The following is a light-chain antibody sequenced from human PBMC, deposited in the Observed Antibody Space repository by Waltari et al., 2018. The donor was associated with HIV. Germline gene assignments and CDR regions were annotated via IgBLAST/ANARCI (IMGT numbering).Light chain of an antibody. CDR2: DVS. Sequence: QSALTQPASVSGSPGQSITISCTGTSSDVGGYNYVSWYQQHPGKAPKLMIYDVSNRPSWVSIRFSGSKSGNTASLTISGLQAEDEADYYCSSYTSSSTLEVFGTGTKVTVL. V-gene: IGLV2-14*03. J-gene: IGLJ1*01. CDR1: SSDVGGYNY. CDR3: SSYTSSSTLEV.